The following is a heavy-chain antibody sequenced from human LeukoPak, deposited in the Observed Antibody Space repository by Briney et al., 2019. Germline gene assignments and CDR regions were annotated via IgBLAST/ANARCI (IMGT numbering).Heavy chain of an antibody. CDR3: ARTLGGNYVEMATGVDL. J-gene: IGHJ2*01. CDR2: ISAYKGNT. CDR1: GYSFNVHG. V-gene: IGHV1-18*04. D-gene: IGHD5-24*01. Sequence: ASVKVSCKASGYSFNVHGMTWVRQAPGQGLERMGGISAYKGNTNYAAKFQGRVTMTTDTSTSTGYMELTSLRSDDTAVYYCARTLGGNYVEMATGVDLWGRGTLVTVS.